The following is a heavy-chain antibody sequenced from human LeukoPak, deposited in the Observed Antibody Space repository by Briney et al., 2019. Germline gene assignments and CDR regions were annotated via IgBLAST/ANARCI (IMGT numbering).Heavy chain of an antibody. D-gene: IGHD4-17*01. CDR1: GFTFSSYE. J-gene: IGHJ4*02. CDR3: ARGAYGDLFDY. CDR2: ISSSSSTI. V-gene: IGHV3-48*03. Sequence: GRSLRLSCAASGFTFSSYEMNWIRQAPGKGLEWVAYISSSSSTIYYADSVKGRFTISRDNAKNSLSLQLSSLRGEDTALYYCARGAYGDLFDYWGQGTLVTVSS.